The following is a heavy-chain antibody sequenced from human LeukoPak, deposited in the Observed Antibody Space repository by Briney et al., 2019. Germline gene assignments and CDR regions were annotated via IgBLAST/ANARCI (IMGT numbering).Heavy chain of an antibody. V-gene: IGHV3-23*01. CDR3: AKETVLAAYNWFDS. Sequence: GGSLRLSCTASGFTFSDYAMSWVRQAPGKGLGWVSVITGSGGTRKYADFVEGRFAISRDNSKNTLFLELNSLRADDTAVYYCAKETVLAAYNWFDSWGQGTLVIVSS. J-gene: IGHJ5*01. CDR1: GFTFSDYA. CDR2: ITGSGGTR. D-gene: IGHD4-17*01.